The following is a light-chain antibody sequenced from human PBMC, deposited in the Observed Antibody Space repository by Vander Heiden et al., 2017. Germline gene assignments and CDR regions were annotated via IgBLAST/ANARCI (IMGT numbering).Light chain of an antibody. CDR1: QSVSSSY. V-gene: IGKV3-20*01. J-gene: IGKJ4*01. Sequence: IVLTPSPGTLSLSPGEKATLSCRASQSVSSSYLAWYQQKPGQAPRLLIYGASSRATGIPDRFSGSGSGTDFTLTISRLEPEDFAVYYCQQYGSSALTFGGGTKVEIK. CDR2: GAS. CDR3: QQYGSSALT.